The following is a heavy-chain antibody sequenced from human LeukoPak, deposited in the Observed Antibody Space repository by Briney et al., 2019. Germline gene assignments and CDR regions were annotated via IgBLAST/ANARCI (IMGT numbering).Heavy chain of an antibody. V-gene: IGHV3-48*01. CDR3: VTVVAVHEYYYSCMDV. D-gene: IGHD1-1*01. CDR2: LTRGSSNI. CDR1: GFPFMSYA. Sequence: GGSLRLSREASGFPFMSYAMNWVRQSAGKGLEWVAFLTRGSSNIQYAESVKGRFTISRDNGKDSLFLQMNSLRAEDTAVYYCVTVVAVHEYYYSCMDVWGKGTTVTVSS. J-gene: IGHJ6*03.